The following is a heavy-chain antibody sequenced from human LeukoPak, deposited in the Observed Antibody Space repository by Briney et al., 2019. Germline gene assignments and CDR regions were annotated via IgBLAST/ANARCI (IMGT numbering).Heavy chain of an antibody. J-gene: IGHJ6*02. CDR1: GGSISSYY. CDR2: IYYSGST. D-gene: IGHD5-18*01. CDR3: ARDRGYSYGSDYYYYYGMDV. Sequence: SETLSLTCTVSGGSISSYYWSWIRQPPGKGLEWIGYIYYSGSTNYNPSLKSRVTISVDTSKNQFSLKLSSVTAADTAVYCCARDRGYSYGSDYYYYYGMDVWGQGTTVTVSS. V-gene: IGHV4-59*01.